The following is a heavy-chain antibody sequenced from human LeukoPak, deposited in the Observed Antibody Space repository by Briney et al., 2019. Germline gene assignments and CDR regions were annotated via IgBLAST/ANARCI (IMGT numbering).Heavy chain of an antibody. CDR2: INHSGST. CDR1: GGSFSGYY. Sequence: PSETLSLTCAVYGGSFSGYYWSWIRQPPGKGLEWIGEINHSGSTNYNPSLKSRVTISVDTSKNQFSLKLSSVTAADTAVYYCARDKGPTGIHSWYFDLWGRGTLVTVSS. CDR3: ARDKGPTGIHSWYFDL. V-gene: IGHV4-34*01. J-gene: IGHJ2*01. D-gene: IGHD5-18*01.